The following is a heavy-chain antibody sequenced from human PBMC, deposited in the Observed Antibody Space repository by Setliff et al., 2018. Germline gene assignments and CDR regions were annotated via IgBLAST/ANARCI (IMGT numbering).Heavy chain of an antibody. J-gene: IGHJ4*02. CDR2: INSNSDAI. V-gene: IGHV3-48*01. CDR1: GFSFNLHS. D-gene: IGHD3-10*01. CDR3: ARDSGQVWVHFEY. Sequence: GGSLRLSCKASGFSFNLHSMTWVRQAPGKELEWVAYINSNSDAIYYADSVKGRFTVSRDNARNSLFLQMNTLRPEDSARYYCARDSGQVWVHFEYWGQGTQVTVS.